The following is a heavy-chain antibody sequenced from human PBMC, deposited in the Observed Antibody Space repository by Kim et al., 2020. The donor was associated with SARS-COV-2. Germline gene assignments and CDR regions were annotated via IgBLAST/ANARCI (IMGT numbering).Heavy chain of an antibody. CDR1: GFTFNNYA. CDR2: ISQSGLTT. D-gene: IGHD3-10*01. V-gene: IGHV3-23*01. J-gene: IGHJ5*02. Sequence: GGSLRLSCAASGFTFNNYAMSWVRQAPGKGLEWVSSISQSGLTTYFADSVKGRFTISRDNSKKTVYLQMDSLRADDTAIYYCTRTPSHPGTWFDPWGQGT. CDR3: TRTPSHPGTWFDP.